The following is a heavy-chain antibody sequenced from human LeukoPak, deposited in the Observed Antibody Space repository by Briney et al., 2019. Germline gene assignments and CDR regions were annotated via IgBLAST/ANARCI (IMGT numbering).Heavy chain of an antibody. CDR1: GFPFSNFA. Sequence: GGSLRLSCVASGFPFSNFAMSWVRQAPGRGLEWVSGICGSGGCTYYADSVKGRFTISRDNSKNTLYLQMNSLRAEDTAVYYCASTPFYDYVWGSYRYRGLFDNWGQGTPVSVSS. D-gene: IGHD3-16*02. J-gene: IGHJ4*02. CDR2: ICGSGGCT. V-gene: IGHV3-23*01. CDR3: ASTPFYDYVWGSYRYRGLFDN.